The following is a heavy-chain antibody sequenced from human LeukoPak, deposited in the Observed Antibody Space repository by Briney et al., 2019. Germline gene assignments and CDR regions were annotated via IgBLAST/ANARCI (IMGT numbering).Heavy chain of an antibody. J-gene: IGHJ4*02. CDR2: IKQDGSEK. CDR3: ARDSDYYDSSGYYGY. D-gene: IGHD3-22*01. V-gene: IGHV3-7*01. CDR1: GFTFSSYW. Sequence: RGSLRLSCAASGFTFSSYWMSWVRQAPGKGLEWVANIKQDGSEKYYVDSVKGRFTISRDNAKNSLYLQMNSLRAEDTAVYYCARDSDYYDSSGYYGYWGQGTLVTVSS.